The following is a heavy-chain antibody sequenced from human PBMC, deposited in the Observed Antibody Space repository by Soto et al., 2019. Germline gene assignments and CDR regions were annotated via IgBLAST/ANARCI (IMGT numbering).Heavy chain of an antibody. CDR3: ASTGVPYYYDGSGYDY. CDR1: GFXFSSYG. D-gene: IGHD3-22*01. V-gene: IGHV3-33*01. Sequence: PGGSLXLSCAASGFXFSSYGMHWVRQAPGEGLEWVAVIWYDGSNKYYADSVKGRFTISRDNSKNTLYLQMNSLRAEDTAVYYSASTGVPYYYDGSGYDYWGQGTLVTVSS. J-gene: IGHJ4*02. CDR2: IWYDGSNK.